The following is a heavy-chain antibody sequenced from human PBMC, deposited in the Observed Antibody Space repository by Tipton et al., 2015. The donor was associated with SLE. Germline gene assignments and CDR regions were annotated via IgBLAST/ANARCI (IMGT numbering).Heavy chain of an antibody. J-gene: IGHJ4*02. D-gene: IGHD3-22*01. CDR1: GGTITTSSYY. V-gene: IGHV4-39*07. CDR3: ARQKMGYYDISGYWSQGRTWIDS. CDR2: IYYSGTT. Sequence: TLSLTCTVSGGTITTSSYYWGWIRQPPGKGLEWIGSIYYSGTTYYNPSLKSRVTISIDTSKNQFSLRLNSVTAADTAVYYCARQKMGYYDISGYWSQGRTWIDSWGQGTLVTVSS.